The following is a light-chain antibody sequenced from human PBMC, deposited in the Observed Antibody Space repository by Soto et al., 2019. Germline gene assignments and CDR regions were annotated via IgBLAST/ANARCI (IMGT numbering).Light chain of an antibody. V-gene: IGKV3-20*01. CDR2: GAS. CDR3: QQYGTSPTT. Sequence: EIVLTQSPGTLSLSPGERATLSCRASQSVSSSSLAWYQQKPGQAPRSLIYGASTRATGIPDRFSGTGSGTDFTLTISRLEPEDFAVYYCQQYGTSPTTFGQGTKVDIK. J-gene: IGKJ1*01. CDR1: QSVSSSS.